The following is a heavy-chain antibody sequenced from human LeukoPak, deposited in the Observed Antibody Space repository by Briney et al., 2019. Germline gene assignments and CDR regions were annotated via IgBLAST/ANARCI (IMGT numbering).Heavy chain of an antibody. D-gene: IGHD6-19*01. CDR2: INPLRGIT. CDR3: TRTMGYRPVAGLKEKWFDP. CDR1: GYTFTDYY. V-gene: IGHV1-46*01. Sequence: ASVKVSCKTSGYTFTDYYVHWVRQAPGLGLERMGIINPLRGITIYAQKFQGRVTMTMDTSTSTVYMDLSSLTSADTAVYYCTRTMGYRPVAGLKEKWFDPWGQGTLVTVSS. J-gene: IGHJ5*02.